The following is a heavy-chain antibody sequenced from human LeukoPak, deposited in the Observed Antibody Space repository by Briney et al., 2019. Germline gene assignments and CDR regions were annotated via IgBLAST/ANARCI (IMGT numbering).Heavy chain of an antibody. J-gene: IGHJ4*02. Sequence: GGSLRLSCAASGFTFSSYSMTWVRQAPGKGLEWVSSISSSSSYIYYADSVKGRFTIPRDNAKNSLYLQMNSLRAEDTAVYYCARIQVGTAFDYWGQGTLVTVSS. CDR3: ARIQVGTAFDY. CDR2: ISSSSSYI. V-gene: IGHV3-21*01. D-gene: IGHD2-21*02. CDR1: GFTFSSYS.